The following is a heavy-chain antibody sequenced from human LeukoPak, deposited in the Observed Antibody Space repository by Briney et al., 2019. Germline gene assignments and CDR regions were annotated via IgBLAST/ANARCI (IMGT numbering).Heavy chain of an antibody. CDR1: GCSISTYY. D-gene: IGHD6-25*01. CDR3: ATCSGGYYSYYYYMDV. J-gene: IGHJ6*03. V-gene: IGHV4-59*08. Sequence: PSETLSLTCTVSGCSISTYYWSWIRQPPGKGLEWIGYIYYSGSTSYNPSLKSRVTISVDTSKNQFSLKLTSVTAADTAVYYCATCSGGYYSYYYYMDVWGKGTTVTVSS. CDR2: IYYSGST.